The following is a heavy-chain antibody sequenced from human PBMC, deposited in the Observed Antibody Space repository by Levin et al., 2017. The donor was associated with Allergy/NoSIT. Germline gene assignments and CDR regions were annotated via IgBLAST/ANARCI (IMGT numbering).Heavy chain of an antibody. CDR1: GFTFSSYG. D-gene: IGHD4-17*01. CDR3: ARGVYGDYGRYFDL. J-gene: IGHJ2*01. CDR2: IWYDGSNK. Sequence: GGSLRLSCAASGFTFSSYGMHWVRQAPGKGLEWVAVIWYDGSNKYYADSVKGRFTISRDNSKNTLYLQMNSLRAEDTAVYYCARGVYGDYGRYFDLWGRGTLVTVSS. V-gene: IGHV3-33*01.